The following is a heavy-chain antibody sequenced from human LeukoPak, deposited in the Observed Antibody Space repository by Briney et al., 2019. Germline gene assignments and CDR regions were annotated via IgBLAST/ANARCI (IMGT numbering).Heavy chain of an antibody. CDR3: AKDPNYYDSIGPSGP. CDR1: GFTFSTYA. Sequence: PGGSLRLSXAASGFTFSTYAMNWVSQAPGKGLESVSAISGGAGNTYYADSVKGRFTISIDNSKNTLYLQMNSLRAEDTAIYYCAKDPNYYDSIGPSGPWGQGTLVTVSS. CDR2: ISGGAGNT. V-gene: IGHV3-23*01. J-gene: IGHJ5*02. D-gene: IGHD3-22*01.